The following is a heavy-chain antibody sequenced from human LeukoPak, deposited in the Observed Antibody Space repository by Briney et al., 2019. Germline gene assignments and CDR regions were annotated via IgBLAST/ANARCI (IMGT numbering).Heavy chain of an antibody. CDR2: IYYSGST. V-gene: IGHV4-59*01. CDR1: GGSISSYY. J-gene: IGHJ4*02. Sequence: KPSETLSLTCTVSGGSISSYYWSWIRQPPGKGLEWIGYIYYSGSTNYNPSLKSRVTISVDTSKNQFSLKLSSVTAADTAVYYCARDREGSGSSYFDYWGQGTLVTVSS. D-gene: IGHD3-10*01. CDR3: ARDREGSGSSYFDY.